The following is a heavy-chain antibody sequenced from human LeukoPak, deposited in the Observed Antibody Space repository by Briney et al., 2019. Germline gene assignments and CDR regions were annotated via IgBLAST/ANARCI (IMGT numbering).Heavy chain of an antibody. D-gene: IGHD3-10*01. CDR2: ISYGGSSK. Sequence: PGGSRRLSCAASGFTFISYGMNWVRQAAGKGLEWVAGISYGGSSKYYADSVKGRFTISRDNSKNTLYLQMNSLRAENTAVYYCAKDRRGTMVRGVIKYFDYWGQGTLVTVSS. CDR1: GFTFISYG. V-gene: IGHV3-30*18. CDR3: AKDRRGTMVRGVIKYFDY. J-gene: IGHJ4*02.